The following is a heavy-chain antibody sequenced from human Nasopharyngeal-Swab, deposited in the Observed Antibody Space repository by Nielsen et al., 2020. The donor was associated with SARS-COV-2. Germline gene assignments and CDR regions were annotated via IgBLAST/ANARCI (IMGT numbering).Heavy chain of an antibody. Sequence: GGSLRLSCAASGFTFSKFWMNWVHQAPGKGLEWVANIKEDGSEAHYVGSVRGRFTISRDNAENSLYLQMNSLRAEDTAVYYCAKDIRGYYDFSPWGLGTLVTVAS. J-gene: IGHJ5*02. CDR2: IKEDGSEA. CDR1: GFTFSKFW. D-gene: IGHD3-3*01. V-gene: IGHV3-7*03. CDR3: AKDIRGYYDFSP.